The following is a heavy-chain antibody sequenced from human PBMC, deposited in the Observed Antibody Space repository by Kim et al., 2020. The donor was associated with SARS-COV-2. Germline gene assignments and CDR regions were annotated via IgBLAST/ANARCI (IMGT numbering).Heavy chain of an antibody. Sequence: ASVKVSCKASGYTFSGTYMHWVRQAPGQGLEWLGRINPNSGDTNYAQKFQGRVTMTRDTSISTAYMELSSLRSDDTTVYYCARGTNPSTASNWFDSWGQGTLVTVSS. D-gene: IGHD5-18*01. V-gene: IGHV1-2*06. CDR1: GYTFSGTY. CDR3: ARGTNPSTASNWFDS. J-gene: IGHJ5*01. CDR2: INPNSGDT.